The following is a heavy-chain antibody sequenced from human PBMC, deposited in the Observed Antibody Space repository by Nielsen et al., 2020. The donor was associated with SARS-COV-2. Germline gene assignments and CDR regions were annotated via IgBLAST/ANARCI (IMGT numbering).Heavy chain of an antibody. CDR1: GGSISSGSYY. V-gene: IGHV4-61*02. CDR2: IYTSGST. Sequence: SETLSLTCTVSGGSISSGSYYWSWIRQPAGKGLEWIGRIYTSGSTNYNPSLRSRVTISIDNSKNQFSLRLNSVTAADTAFYYCARLIGYSTSTDYWGQGILVTVSS. D-gene: IGHD6-6*01. CDR3: ARLIGYSTSTDY. J-gene: IGHJ4*02.